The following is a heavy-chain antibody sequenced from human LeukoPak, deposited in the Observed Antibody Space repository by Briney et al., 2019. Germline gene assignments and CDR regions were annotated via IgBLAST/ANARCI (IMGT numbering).Heavy chain of an antibody. CDR2: INANNGDT. J-gene: IGHJ4*02. CDR1: GYTFTDYY. Sequence: ASVKVSCKASGYTFTDYYIHWVRQAPGQGLEWMGWINANNGDTNYAQKFQGRVTLTRDTSITTVYMELSTLTSDDTAIFYCGRTAFCSASTCPLYYWGQGTLVTVSS. CDR3: GRTAFCSASTCPLYY. V-gene: IGHV1-2*02. D-gene: IGHD3-16*01.